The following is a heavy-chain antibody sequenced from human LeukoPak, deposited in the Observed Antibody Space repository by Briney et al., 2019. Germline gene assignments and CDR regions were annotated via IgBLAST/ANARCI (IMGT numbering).Heavy chain of an antibody. CDR1: GGSISSYY. D-gene: IGHD4-11*01. V-gene: IGHV4-59*01. CDR2: IYYSGST. J-gene: IGHJ6*03. Sequence: KPSETLSLTCTVSGGSISSYYWSWIRQPPGKGLEWIGYIYYSGSTNYNPSLKSRVTISVDTSKNQFSLKLSSVTAADTAVYYCARAVDYSNVRTYYYYYYYMDVWGKGTTVTVSS. CDR3: ARAVDYSNVRTYYYYYYYMDV.